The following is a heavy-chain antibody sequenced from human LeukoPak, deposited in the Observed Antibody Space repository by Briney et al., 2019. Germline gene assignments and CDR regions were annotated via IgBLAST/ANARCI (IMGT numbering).Heavy chain of an antibody. V-gene: IGHV1-46*01. Sequence: ASVKVSCKASGYTFTRYFMHWVRQAPGQGLEWMGIINPSAGGASYAQKFQGRVTMSRDTSASTVYMELSSRSYEDTAMYYCAREDNSFDYWGQGTLVTVSS. D-gene: IGHD1-1*01. CDR1: GYTFTRYF. CDR2: INPSAGGA. CDR3: AREDNSFDY. J-gene: IGHJ4*02.